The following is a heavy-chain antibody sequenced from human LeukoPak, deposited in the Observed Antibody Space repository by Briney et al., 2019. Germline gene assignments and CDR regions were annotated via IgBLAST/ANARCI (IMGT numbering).Heavy chain of an antibody. Sequence: GASVKVSCKASGYTFTGYYMHWVRQAPGQGLEWMGRINPNSGGTNYAQKFQGRVTMTRDTSISTAYMELSRLRSDDTAVYYCARGPPRGSGSYNLFDYWGQGTLVTVSS. CDR3: ARGPPRGSGSYNLFDY. J-gene: IGHJ4*02. CDR1: GYTFTGYY. CDR2: INPNSGGT. V-gene: IGHV1-2*06. D-gene: IGHD1-26*01.